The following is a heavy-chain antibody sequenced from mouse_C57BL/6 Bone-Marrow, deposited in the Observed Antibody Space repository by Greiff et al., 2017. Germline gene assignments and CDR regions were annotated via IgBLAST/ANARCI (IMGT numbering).Heavy chain of an antibody. CDR1: GYTFTSYW. CDR3: AREVSSGYYAMDY. Sequence: VQLQQPGAELVMPGASVKLSCKASGYTFTSYWMHWVKQRPGQGLEWIGEIDPSDSYTNYNQKFKGKSTLTVDKSSSTAYMQLSILTSEDSAVYYCAREVSSGYYAMDYWGQGTSVTVSS. V-gene: IGHV1-69*01. CDR2: IDPSDSYT. D-gene: IGHD3-2*02. J-gene: IGHJ4*01.